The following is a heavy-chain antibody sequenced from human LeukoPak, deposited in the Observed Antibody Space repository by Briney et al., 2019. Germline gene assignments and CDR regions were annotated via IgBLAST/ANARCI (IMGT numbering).Heavy chain of an antibody. CDR2: INPNSGAT. Sequence: ASVKVSCKASGYTFNGYYMHWVRQAPGQGLEWMGWINPNSGATNYAQKFQGRVTMTRDTSISTAYMEVSRLRSDDTAVYYCARYCSSASCYMFYAFDIWGQGTMVTVSS. V-gene: IGHV1-2*02. J-gene: IGHJ3*02. CDR1: GYTFNGYY. D-gene: IGHD2-2*02. CDR3: ARYCSSASCYMFYAFDI.